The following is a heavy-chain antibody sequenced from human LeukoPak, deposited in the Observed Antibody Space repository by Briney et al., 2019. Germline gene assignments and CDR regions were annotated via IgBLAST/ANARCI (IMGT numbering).Heavy chain of an antibody. CDR2: IPYDGSNK. V-gene: IGHV3-30*18. D-gene: IGHD6-19*01. CDR3: AKDSGSSGWENYYYYGMDV. Sequence: GRSLRLSCAASGFTFSSYGMHWVRQPPGKGLEWVAVIPYDGSNKYYADSVKGRFTISRDNSKNTLYLQMNSLRAEDTAVYYCAKDSGSSGWENYYYYGMDVWGQGTTVTVSS. CDR1: GFTFSSYG. J-gene: IGHJ6*02.